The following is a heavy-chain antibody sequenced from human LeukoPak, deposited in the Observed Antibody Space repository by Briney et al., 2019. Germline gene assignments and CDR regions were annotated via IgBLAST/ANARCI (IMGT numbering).Heavy chain of an antibody. CDR3: VVGGSPGY. CDR1: GLAFSAYK. J-gene: IGHJ4*02. Sequence: GGSLRLSCAASGLAFSAYKMHWVRHAPRKGLVWVSRISTDGYTSDYADFVQGRFTASRDNTKNTWSLEMNSLRAEDTAVYYCVVGGSPGYWGQGTLVTVSS. D-gene: IGHD2-15*01. CDR2: ISTDGYTS. V-gene: IGHV3-74*01.